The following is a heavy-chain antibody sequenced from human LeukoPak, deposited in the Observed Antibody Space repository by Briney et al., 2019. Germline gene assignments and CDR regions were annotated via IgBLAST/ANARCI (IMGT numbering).Heavy chain of an antibody. J-gene: IGHJ6*02. CDR3: ARDRDCSGGSCYHTYGMDV. CDR1: GFTFSSYY. Sequence: AGGSLRLSCAASGFTFSSYYIHWVRQAPGKGLEWVSRINGDGSSTRYADSVKGRFTISRDNAKNTVYLQMNSLRAEDTAVYYCARDRDCSGGSCYHTYGMDVWGQGTTVTVSS. CDR2: INGDGSST. D-gene: IGHD2-15*01. V-gene: IGHV3-74*01.